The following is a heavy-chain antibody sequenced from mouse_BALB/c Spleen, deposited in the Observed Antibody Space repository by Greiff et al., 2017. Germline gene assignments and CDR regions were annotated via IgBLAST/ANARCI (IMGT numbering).Heavy chain of an antibody. Sequence: VQLKESGAELVRPGALVKLSCKASGFNIKDYYMHWVKQRPEQGLEWIGWIDPENGNTIYDPKFQGKASITADTSSNTAYLQLSSLTSEDTAVYYCAKIYDGYYSAWFAYWGQGTLVTVSA. D-gene: IGHD2-3*01. V-gene: IGHV14-1*02. J-gene: IGHJ3*01. CDR2: IDPENGNT. CDR3: AKIYDGYYSAWFAY. CDR1: GFNIKDYY.